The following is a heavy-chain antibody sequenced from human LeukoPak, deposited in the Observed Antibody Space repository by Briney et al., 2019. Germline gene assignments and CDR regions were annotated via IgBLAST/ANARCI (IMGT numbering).Heavy chain of an antibody. CDR2: IKQDGSEK. CDR1: GFTFSLYW. Sequence: QTGGSLRLSCAASGFTFSLYWMNWVRRAPGKGLEWVANIKQDGSEKNYADSVKGRFTISRDNAKNSLYLQMNNLRVEDTAMYYCAGGTGFIIKDWGQGTLVTVSS. J-gene: IGHJ4*02. CDR3: AGGTGFIIKD. D-gene: IGHD3-9*01. V-gene: IGHV3-7*03.